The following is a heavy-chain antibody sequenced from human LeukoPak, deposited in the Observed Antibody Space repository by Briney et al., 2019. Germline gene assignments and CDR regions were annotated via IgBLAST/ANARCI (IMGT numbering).Heavy chain of an antibody. J-gene: IGHJ4*02. CDR1: GFTFDDYA. CDR3: AKGKGPYSSSWYDY. D-gene: IGHD6-13*01. CDR2: ISWNSGSI. Sequence: PGGSLRLSCAASGFTFDDYAMHWVRQAPGKGLEWVSGISWNSGSIGYADSVKGRFTISRDNAKNSLYLQMNSLRAEDMALYYCAKGKGPYSSSWYDYWGQGTLVTVSS. V-gene: IGHV3-9*03.